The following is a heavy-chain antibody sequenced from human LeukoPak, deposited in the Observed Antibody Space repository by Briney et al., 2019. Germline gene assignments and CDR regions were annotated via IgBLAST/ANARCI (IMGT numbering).Heavy chain of an antibody. V-gene: IGHV4-59*08. Sequence: PSETLSLTCTVSGGSISSYYWSWIRQPPGKGLEWIGCIYYSGSTNYNPSLKSRVTISVDTSKNQFSLKLSSVTAADTAVYYCARAVAGGDYGAQYFQHWGQGTLVTVSS. CDR1: GGSISSYY. D-gene: IGHD2-21*02. CDR3: ARAVAGGDYGAQYFQH. J-gene: IGHJ1*01. CDR2: IYYSGST.